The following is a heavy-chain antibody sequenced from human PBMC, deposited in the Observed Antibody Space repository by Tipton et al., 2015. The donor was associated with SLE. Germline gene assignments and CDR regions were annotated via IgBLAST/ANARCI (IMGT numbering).Heavy chain of an antibody. Sequence: GSLRLSCAASGFTFSSYAMSWVRQAPGKGLEWVSAISGSGGSTYYADSVKGRFTISRANSKNTLYLQMNSLRAEETAVYYCAKVRWELPDDYWGQGTLVTVSS. CDR1: GFTFSSYA. CDR3: AKVRWELPDDY. CDR2: ISGSGGST. J-gene: IGHJ4*02. D-gene: IGHD1-26*01. V-gene: IGHV3-23*01.